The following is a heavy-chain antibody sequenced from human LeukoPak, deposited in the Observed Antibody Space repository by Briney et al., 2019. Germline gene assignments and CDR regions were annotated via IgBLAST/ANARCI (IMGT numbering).Heavy chain of an antibody. CDR1: GFTFSSYG. CDR2: IRYDGSNK. CDR3: AKDRSDYRNYALGVLDY. V-gene: IGHV3-30*02. D-gene: IGHD4-11*01. J-gene: IGHJ4*02. Sequence: GGSLRLSCAASGFTFSSYGMHWVRQAPGKGLEWVAFIRYDGSNKYYADSVKGRFTISRDNSKNTLYLQMNSLRAEDTAVYYCAKDRSDYRNYALGVLDYWGQGTLVTVSS.